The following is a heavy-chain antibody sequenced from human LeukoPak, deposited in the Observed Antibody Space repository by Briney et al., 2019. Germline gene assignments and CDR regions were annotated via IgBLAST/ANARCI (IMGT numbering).Heavy chain of an antibody. Sequence: SETLSLTCTVSGGPVSSGSYYWSWIRQPPGEGLEWIGYIYYSGSTNYNPSLKSRVAISVDTSKNQFSLKLSSVTAADTAVYYCARGPTQGAFDIWGQGTMVTVSS. CDR1: GGPVSSGSYY. CDR3: ARGPTQGAFDI. CDR2: IYYSGST. V-gene: IGHV4-61*01. J-gene: IGHJ3*02.